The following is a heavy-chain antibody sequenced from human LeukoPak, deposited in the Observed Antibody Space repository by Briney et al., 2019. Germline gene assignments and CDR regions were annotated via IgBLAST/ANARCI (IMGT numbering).Heavy chain of an antibody. D-gene: IGHD2-15*01. J-gene: IGHJ4*02. V-gene: IGHV3-23*01. CDR3: AKDRDIVVVVAATPYDY. Sequence: PGGSLRLSCAASGFTFSSYAMSWVRQAPGKRLEWVSAISGSGGSTYYADSVKGRFTISRDNSKNTLYLQMNSLRAEDTAVYYCAKDRDIVVVVAATPYDYWGQGTLVTVSS. CDR1: GFTFSSYA. CDR2: ISGSGGST.